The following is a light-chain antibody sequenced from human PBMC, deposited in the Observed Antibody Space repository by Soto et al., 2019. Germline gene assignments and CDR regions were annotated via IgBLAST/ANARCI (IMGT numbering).Light chain of an antibody. CDR3: MQARQTLLT. CDR2: LGS. J-gene: IGKJ1*01. V-gene: IGKV2-28*01. Sequence: DIVMTQSPLSLPVTPGEPASISCRSSQSLLHSNGYNYLDWYLQKPGQSPQLLIYLGSNRASGVPDRFSGSGSGTDFTLKISRVEAEDVGVYYCMQARQTLLTFGQGTKVEIK. CDR1: QSLLHSNGYNY.